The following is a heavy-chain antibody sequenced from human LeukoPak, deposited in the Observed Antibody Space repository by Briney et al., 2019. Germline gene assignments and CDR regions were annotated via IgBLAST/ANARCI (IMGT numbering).Heavy chain of an antibody. CDR1: GFTFSNYA. Sequence: GGSLRLSCAASGFTFSNYAMSWVRQAPGKGLEWVSVISDSGGSTYYADSVKGRFAISRDNSKSTLYLQMNSLRAEDTAVYYCAKDFGSYYDSSGYYYGIFDYWGQGTLVTVSS. V-gene: IGHV3-23*01. CDR2: ISDSGGST. CDR3: AKDFGSYYDSSGYYYGIFDY. D-gene: IGHD3-22*01. J-gene: IGHJ4*02.